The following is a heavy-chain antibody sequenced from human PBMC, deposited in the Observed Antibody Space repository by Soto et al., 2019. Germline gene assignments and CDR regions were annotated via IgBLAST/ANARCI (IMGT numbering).Heavy chain of an antibody. CDR3: ASRRNLYGDYVAFDI. J-gene: IGHJ3*02. D-gene: IGHD4-17*01. Sequence: QLQLQESGPGLVKPSETLSLTCTVSGGSISSSNYYWGWIRQPPGKGLEWIGSISYSGSTYYNQSLKSRVTISVDTSKNQCYLRLRYVTAADTAVHYWASRRNLYGDYVAFDIWGQGTMVTVSS. V-gene: IGHV4-39*01. CDR2: ISYSGST. CDR1: GGSISSSNYY.